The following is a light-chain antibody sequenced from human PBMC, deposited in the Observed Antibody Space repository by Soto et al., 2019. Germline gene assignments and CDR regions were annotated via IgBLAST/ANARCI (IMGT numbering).Light chain of an antibody. J-gene: IGKJ2*01. CDR3: QQYGSSPYT. CDR2: GAS. CDR1: QTVTSTF. Sequence: EIVLTQSPGTLSLSPGERATLSCRASQTVTSTFLAWYQQKPGQAPRLLIYGASGRATGIPDRFSGSGSGTDFSLTISRLEPEDFAVYYGQQYGSSPYTFGQGTKLEIK. V-gene: IGKV3-20*01.